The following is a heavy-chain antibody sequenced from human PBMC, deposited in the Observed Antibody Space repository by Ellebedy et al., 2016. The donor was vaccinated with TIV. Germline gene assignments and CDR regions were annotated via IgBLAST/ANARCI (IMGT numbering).Heavy chain of an antibody. CDR3: ARRASYGDYAVQVNPWFDP. CDR1: GFNFRRYW. CDR2: IRQEGDEI. D-gene: IGHD4-17*01. V-gene: IGHV3-7*01. Sequence: PGGSLRLSCAASGFNFRRYWMAWVRQAPGKGLEWVAKIRQEGDEIYYVESVKSRFTISRDNAKNSLFLQMNSLRVEDTAVYYCARRASYGDYAVQVNPWFDPWGQGTLVTVSS. J-gene: IGHJ5*02.